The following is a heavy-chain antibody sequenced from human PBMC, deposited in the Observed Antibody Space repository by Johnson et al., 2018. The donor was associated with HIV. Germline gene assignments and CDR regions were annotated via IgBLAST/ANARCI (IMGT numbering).Heavy chain of an antibody. Sequence: QVQLVESGGGLVQPGGSLRLSCAASRFTFNSYAMHWVRQASGKGLEWVAVISYDGSNKYYADSVKGRFTISRDNSKNTLYLQMNSLRAEDTAVYYCAKEKNGYHWTFDIWGQGTVVIVSS. J-gene: IGHJ3*02. CDR1: RFTFNSYA. CDR2: ISYDGSNK. D-gene: IGHD5-24*01. CDR3: AKEKNGYHWTFDI. V-gene: IGHV3-30-3*01.